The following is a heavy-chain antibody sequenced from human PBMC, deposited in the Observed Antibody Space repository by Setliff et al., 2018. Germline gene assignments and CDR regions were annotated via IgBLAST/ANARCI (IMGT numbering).Heavy chain of an antibody. Sequence: ASVKVSCKAFGYTSINYGISWVRQAPGQGLEWMGWISGSTDNTNYAQKLQGRVTMTTDTSTSTAYMELRSLRSDDTAVYYCATSWGATPFDYWGQGTLVTVSS. V-gene: IGHV1-18*01. CDR3: ATSWGATPFDY. CDR1: GYTSINYG. D-gene: IGHD1-26*01. J-gene: IGHJ4*02. CDR2: ISGSTDNT.